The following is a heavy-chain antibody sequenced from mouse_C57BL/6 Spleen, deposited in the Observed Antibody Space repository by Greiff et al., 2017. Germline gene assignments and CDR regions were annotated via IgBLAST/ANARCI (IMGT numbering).Heavy chain of an antibody. J-gene: IGHJ3*01. CDR3: AIDDSFAY. V-gene: IGHV5-17*01. CDR2: ISGGSSTI. CDR1: GFTFSDYG. D-gene: IGHD2-4*01. Sequence: EVKLVESGGGLVKPGGSLKLSCAASGFTFSDYGMHWVRQAPEKGLEWVAYISGGSSTIDYADTVKGRVTISRDNAKNTLFLQMTSLKSEDTAMYYCAIDDSFAYWGQGTLVTVSA.